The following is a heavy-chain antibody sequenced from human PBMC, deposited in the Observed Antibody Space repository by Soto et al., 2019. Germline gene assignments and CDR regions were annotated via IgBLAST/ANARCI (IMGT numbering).Heavy chain of an antibody. CDR2: ISGSGGST. V-gene: IGHV3-23*01. Sequence: HPGGSLRLSCAASGFTFSSYAMSWVRQAPGKGLEWVSAISGSGGSTYYADSVKGRFTISRDNSKNTLYLQMNSLRAEDTAVYYCAKNYGDYVNWYFDLWGRGTLVTVSS. CDR1: GFTFSSYA. J-gene: IGHJ2*01. CDR3: AKNYGDYVNWYFDL. D-gene: IGHD4-17*01.